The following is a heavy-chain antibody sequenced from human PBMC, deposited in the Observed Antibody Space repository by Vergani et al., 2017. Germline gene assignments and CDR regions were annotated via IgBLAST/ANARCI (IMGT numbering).Heavy chain of an antibody. D-gene: IGHD6-19*01. CDR3: AHSGISGLDEVPERHYYSYCMDV. V-gene: IGHV2-5*02. Sequence: QITLTESGPTLVKPTQTLTLTCTFSGFSLSTSGVGVGWIRQPPGKALEWLALIYWDDDKRYSPALKSRLTITKDTSNTQVVLTMTNMDTVDTATYYCAHSGISGLDEVPERHYYSYCMDVWGQGTTVTVSS. CDR1: GFSLSTSGVG. J-gene: IGHJ6*02. CDR2: IYWDDDK.